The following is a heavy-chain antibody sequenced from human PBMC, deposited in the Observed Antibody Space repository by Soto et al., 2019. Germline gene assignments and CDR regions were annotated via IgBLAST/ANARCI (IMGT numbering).Heavy chain of an antibody. V-gene: IGHV3-23*01. Sequence: PGGSLRLSCAASGFTFSSYAMSWVRQAPGKGLEWVSAISGSGGSTYYADSVKGRFTISRDNSKNTLYLQMSSLRAEDTAMYYCASPTRGGEIDYWGQGTLVTVSS. J-gene: IGHJ4*02. CDR2: ISGSGGST. D-gene: IGHD2-15*01. CDR3: ASPTRGGEIDY. CDR1: GFTFSSYA.